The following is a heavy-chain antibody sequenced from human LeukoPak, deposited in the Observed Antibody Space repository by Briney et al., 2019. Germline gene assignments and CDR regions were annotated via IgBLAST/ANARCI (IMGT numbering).Heavy chain of an antibody. V-gene: IGHV4-30-2*01. J-gene: IGHJ3*02. Sequence: PSQTLSLTCAVSGGSISSGGYSWSWIRQPPGKGLEWIGYIYHSGSTYYNPSLKSRVTISVDRSKNQFSLKLSSVTAADTAVYYCARVNSIFGAFDIWGQGTMVTVSS. CDR3: ARVNSIFGAFDI. D-gene: IGHD2-21*01. CDR2: IYHSGST. CDR1: GGSISSGGYS.